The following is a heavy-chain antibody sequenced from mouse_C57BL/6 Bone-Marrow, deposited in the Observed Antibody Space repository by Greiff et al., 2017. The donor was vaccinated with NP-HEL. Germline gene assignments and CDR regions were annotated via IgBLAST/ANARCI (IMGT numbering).Heavy chain of an antibody. Sequence: EVQLVESGPGLVKPSPSLSLTCSVTGYSITSGYYWNWIRQLPGNKLEWMGYISYDGSNNYNPSLKNRISITRDTSKNQFFLKLNSVTTEDTATYYCARAYYYVFAYWGQGTLVTVSA. CDR3: ARAYYYVFAY. D-gene: IGHD1-1*01. CDR2: ISYDGSN. V-gene: IGHV3-6*01. J-gene: IGHJ3*01. CDR1: GYSITSGYY.